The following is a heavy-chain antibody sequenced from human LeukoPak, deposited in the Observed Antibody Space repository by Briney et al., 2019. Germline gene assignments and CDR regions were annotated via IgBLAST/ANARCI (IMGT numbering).Heavy chain of an antibody. CDR2: IYYSGNI. V-gene: IGHV4-59*04. CDR1: GGSISTYY. Sequence: SSETLSLTCTVSGGSISTYYWSWIRQPPGKGLEWIGTIYYSGNIYYNPSLKSRVTISVDTSKNQFSLKLSSVTATDTAVYYCARPLVMTGRFDPWGQGTLVTVSS. CDR3: ARPLVMTGRFDP. J-gene: IGHJ5*02. D-gene: IGHD2-21*02.